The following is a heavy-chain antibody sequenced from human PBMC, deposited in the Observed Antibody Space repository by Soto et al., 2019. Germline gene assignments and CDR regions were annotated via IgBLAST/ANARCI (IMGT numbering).Heavy chain of an antibody. J-gene: IGHJ4*02. V-gene: IGHV3-30-3*01. D-gene: IGHD4-17*01. CDR2: ISYDGSNK. CDR1: GFTFSSYA. Sequence: QVQLVESGGGVVQPGRSLRLSCAASGFTFSSYAMHWVRQAPGKGLEWVAVISYDGSNKYYADSVKGRFTISRDNSKNTLYLQMNSLRAEDTAVYYCARDDREIPVHDYGEESGFDYWGQGTLVTVSS. CDR3: ARDDREIPVHDYGEESGFDY.